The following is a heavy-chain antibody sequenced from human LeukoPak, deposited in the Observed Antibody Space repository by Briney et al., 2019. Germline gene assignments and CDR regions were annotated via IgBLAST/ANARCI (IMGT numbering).Heavy chain of an antibody. D-gene: IGHD3-3*01. J-gene: IGHJ6*04. CDR2: IYYSGST. CDR3: ARDTIVYYDFWSGYLDV. CDR1: GFTFSSYA. Sequence: GSLRLSCAASGFTFSSYAMSWVRQPPGKGLEWIGSIYYSGSTYYNPSLKSRVTISVDTSKNQFSLKLSSVAAADTAVYYCARDTIVYYDFWSGYLDVWGKGTTVTVSS. V-gene: IGHV4-39*07.